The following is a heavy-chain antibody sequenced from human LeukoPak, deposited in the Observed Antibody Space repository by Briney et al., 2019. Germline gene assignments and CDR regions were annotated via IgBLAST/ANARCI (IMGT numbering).Heavy chain of an antibody. J-gene: IGHJ4*02. CDR3: AKQLGYCSDGSCYFPY. D-gene: IGHD2-15*01. CDR2: ISNNGGYT. CDR1: GFTFSSSA. Sequence: GRSLRLSCAASGFTFSSSAMSWVRQAPGKGLEWVSAISNNGGYTYYADSVQGRFTISRDNSKSTLCLQMNSLRAEDTAVYYCAKQLGYCSDGSCYFPYWGQGTLVTVSS. V-gene: IGHV3-23*01.